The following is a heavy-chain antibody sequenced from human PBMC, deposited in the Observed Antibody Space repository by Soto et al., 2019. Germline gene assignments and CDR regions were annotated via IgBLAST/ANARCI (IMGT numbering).Heavy chain of an antibody. V-gene: IGHV4-4*02. CDR3: ASRDPGTSVDD. CDR2: IYRTGST. CDR1: GGSFTSNNW. J-gene: IGHJ4*02. D-gene: IGHD1-7*01. Sequence: QVQLQESGPGLVKPSGTLALTCAVSGGSFTSNNWWTWVRQPPGQGLEWIGEIYRTGSTNYNPSLKGRVTGSLDKSANPFALKVTSLPAAATAVYYCASRDPGTSVDDWGQGTLVTVSS.